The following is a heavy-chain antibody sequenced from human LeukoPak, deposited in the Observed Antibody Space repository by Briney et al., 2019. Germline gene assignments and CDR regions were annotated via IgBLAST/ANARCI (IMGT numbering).Heavy chain of an antibody. Sequence: SETLSLTCTVSGGSTSSYYWSWIRQPPGKGLEWIGYIYYSGSTNYNPSLKSRVTISVDTSKNQFSLKLSSVTAADTAVYYCASGGSSGWYDYWGQGTLVTVSS. CDR1: GGSTSSYY. CDR3: ASGGSSGWYDY. CDR2: IYYSGST. D-gene: IGHD6-19*01. J-gene: IGHJ4*02. V-gene: IGHV4-59*01.